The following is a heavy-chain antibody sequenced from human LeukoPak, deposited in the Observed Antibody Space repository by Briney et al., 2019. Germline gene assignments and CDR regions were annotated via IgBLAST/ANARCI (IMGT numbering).Heavy chain of an antibody. CDR3: SRQIRATTDYFDY. Sequence: GGSLSLFCTASGFTFGDYAMIWVRQAPGRGLEWVGFIRSKTYGGTSVYAGSVKGRFTVSRDESKNIAYLQMNSLKTDDTAVYYCSRQIRATTDYFDYWGQGTLVTVSS. J-gene: IGHJ4*02. D-gene: IGHD5-12*01. V-gene: IGHV3-49*04. CDR1: GFTFGDYA. CDR2: IRSKTYGGTS.